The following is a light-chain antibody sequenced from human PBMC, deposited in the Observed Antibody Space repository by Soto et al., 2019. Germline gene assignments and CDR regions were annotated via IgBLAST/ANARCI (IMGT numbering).Light chain of an antibody. CDR3: AAGDDSLNGVV. CDR2: SNT. V-gene: IGLV1-44*01. Sequence: QSVLTQPPSASGTPGQTIAISCSGGSSNIGSHTVNWYQQLPGTAPRLLIYSNTQRPSGVPDRFSGYKSVTSASLAISGLQSEYEGDYYCAAGDDSLNGVVFGGATKLTVL. J-gene: IGLJ2*01. CDR1: SSNIGSHT.